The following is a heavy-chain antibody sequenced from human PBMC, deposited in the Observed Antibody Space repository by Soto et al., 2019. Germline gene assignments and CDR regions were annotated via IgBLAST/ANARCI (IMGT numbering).Heavy chain of an antibody. D-gene: IGHD3-22*01. CDR1: GYTFSSYG. CDR3: AMDFYQSSGYCDY. V-gene: IGHV1-18*01. CDR2: ISAYSGNT. J-gene: IGHJ4*02. Sequence: QVQLVQSGAEVKKPGASVKVSCKAYGYTFSSYGLSWVRQAPGQGLEWMGWISAYSGNTVYTQSFKGRLTMATDTSTGTAYMELRSLRSDDTAVYYCAMDFYQSSGYCDYWGQGTLVTVSS.